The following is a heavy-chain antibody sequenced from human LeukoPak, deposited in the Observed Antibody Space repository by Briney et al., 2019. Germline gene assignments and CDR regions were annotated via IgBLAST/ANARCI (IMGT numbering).Heavy chain of an antibody. V-gene: IGHV3-23*01. CDR2: ISGSGGST. D-gene: IGHD5-18*01. J-gene: IGHJ4*02. CDR1: GFTFSSYA. CDR3: AKRGTIPSGYVNEWEDYLDH. Sequence: GGSLRLSCAASGFTFSSYAMSWVRQAPGKGLEWVSAISGSGGSTYYADSVKGRFTISRDNSKNTLYLQMNSLRAEDTAVYCCAKRGTIPSGYVNEWEDYLDHLGQGTLVTVSS.